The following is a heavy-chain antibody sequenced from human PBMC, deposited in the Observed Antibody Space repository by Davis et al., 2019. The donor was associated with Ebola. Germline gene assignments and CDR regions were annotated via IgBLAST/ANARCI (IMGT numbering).Heavy chain of an antibody. V-gene: IGHV1-2*04. CDR1: GYTFTDYY. CDR3: ATKDYGDYLYFLH. J-gene: IGHJ1*01. D-gene: IGHD4-17*01. Sequence: ASVKVSCKASGYTFTDYYIQWVRQAPGQGLEWLGYINPNSGGTHYAQKFQGSVTLTRDTSISTAYMELSSLTSDDTAVYYCATKDYGDYLYFLHWGQGTLVTVSS. CDR2: INPNSGGT.